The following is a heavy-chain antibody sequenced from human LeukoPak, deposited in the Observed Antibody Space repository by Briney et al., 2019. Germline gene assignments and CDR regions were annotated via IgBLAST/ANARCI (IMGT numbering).Heavy chain of an antibody. CDR3: ASLDCSGGSCYPDY. J-gene: IGHJ4*02. CDR1: GGSISSSSYY. V-gene: IGHV4-39*01. CDR2: IYYSGST. Sequence: SETLSLTCTVPGGSISSSSYYWGWIRQPPGKGLEWIGSIYYSGSTYYNPSLKSRVTISVDTSKNQFSLKLSSVTAADTAVYYCASLDCSGGSCYPDYWGQGTLVTVSS. D-gene: IGHD2-15*01.